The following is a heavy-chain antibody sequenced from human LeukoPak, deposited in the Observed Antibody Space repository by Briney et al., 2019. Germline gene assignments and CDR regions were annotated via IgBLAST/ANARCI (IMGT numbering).Heavy chain of an antibody. Sequence: PSETLSLTCTVSGGSISSGSYYWGWIRQPPGKGLEWIGSIYYSGSTYYNPSLKSRVTISVDTSKNQFSLKLSSVTAADTAVYYCARAGEREELYNWFDPWGQGTLVTVSS. CDR2: IYYSGST. CDR1: GGSISSGSYY. J-gene: IGHJ5*02. V-gene: IGHV4-39*07. D-gene: IGHD3-10*01. CDR3: ARAGEREELYNWFDP.